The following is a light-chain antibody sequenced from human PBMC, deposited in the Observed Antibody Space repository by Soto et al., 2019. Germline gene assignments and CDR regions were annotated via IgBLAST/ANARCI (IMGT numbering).Light chain of an antibody. CDR3: ATWDTALNGGGV. CDR1: SSNIGSNY. V-gene: IGLV1-51*01. Sequence: QSVLTQPPSVSAAPGQKVTISCSGSSSNIGSNYVSWYQQLPGTAPKLLIFDNNKRPSGIPDRFSGSKSGTSATLGITGLQTGDEGDYYCATWDTALNGGGVFGTGTKVTVL. J-gene: IGLJ1*01. CDR2: DNN.